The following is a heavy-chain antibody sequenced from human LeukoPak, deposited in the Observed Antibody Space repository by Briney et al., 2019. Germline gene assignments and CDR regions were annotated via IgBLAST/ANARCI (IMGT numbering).Heavy chain of an antibody. CDR1: GGSIRSSTYY. CDR2: IYHSGST. J-gene: IGHJ5*02. V-gene: IGHV4-39*07. D-gene: IGHD3-10*01. CDR3: ARGRITMVRGAPLWFDP. Sequence: SETLSLTCTVSGGSIRSSTYYWGWIRQPPGKELEWIGSIYHSGSTYYNESLKSRVTISVDTSKNQFSLKLSSVTAADTAVYYCARGRITMVRGAPLWFDPWGQGTLVTVSS.